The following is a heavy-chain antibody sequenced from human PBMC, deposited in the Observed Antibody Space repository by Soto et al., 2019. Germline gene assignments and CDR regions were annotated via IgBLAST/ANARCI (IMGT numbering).Heavy chain of an antibody. D-gene: IGHD3-10*01. Sequence: QVRLVQCGAEVKKPGATVQVSCKASGYTFTNYDINWVRQATAQGLEWLGWMNPNSGNTGYAKKFQGRVTMTRDTSISTAYMELSSLRSDDTAVYYCARNPEVTGEFQHWGQGTLVTVSS. CDR3: ARNPEVTGEFQH. CDR2: MNPNSGNT. J-gene: IGHJ1*01. V-gene: IGHV1-8*01. CDR1: GYTFTNYD.